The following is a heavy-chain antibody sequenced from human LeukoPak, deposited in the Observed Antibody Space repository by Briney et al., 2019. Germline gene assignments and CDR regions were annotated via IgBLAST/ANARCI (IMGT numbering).Heavy chain of an antibody. CDR3: AKGGSTNFYYGDV. J-gene: IGHJ6*02. Sequence: PSETPSLTCSGSGGSMTNLYWTWIRQPPGKGLEWIGDIYDSGSTRYNTSLESRVTISVDTSKNQFSLKLSSVTAADTAVYYCAKGGSTNFYYGDVWGQGTTVTVSS. V-gene: IGHV4-59*01. D-gene: IGHD2/OR15-2a*01. CDR2: IYDSGST. CDR1: GGSMTNLY.